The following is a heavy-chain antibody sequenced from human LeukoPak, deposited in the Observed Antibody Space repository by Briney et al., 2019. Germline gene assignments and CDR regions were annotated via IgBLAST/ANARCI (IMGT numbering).Heavy chain of an antibody. CDR2: INRDGSEK. Sequence: GGSLRFSCAASGFTFSSYWMSWVGQAPGKGLEWVANINRDGSEKYYVDSVKGRFTISRDNTKTSLYLQMNSLRAEDTAVYYCARAKLAGAGYVAEYFQYWGQGTLVTVSS. CDR1: GFTFSSYW. CDR3: ARAKLAGAGYVAEYFQY. D-gene: IGHD6-13*01. J-gene: IGHJ1*01. V-gene: IGHV3-7*01.